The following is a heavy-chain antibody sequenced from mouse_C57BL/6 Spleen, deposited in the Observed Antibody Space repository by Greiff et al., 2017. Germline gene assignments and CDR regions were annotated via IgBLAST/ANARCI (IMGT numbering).Heavy chain of an antibody. J-gene: IGHJ4*01. Sequence: EVMLVESGPELVKPGASVKMSCKASGYTFTDYNMHWVKQSHGKSLEWIGYINPNNGGTSYNQKFKGKATLTVNKSSSTAYMELRSLTSEDSAVYYCARYVTTVVDAMDYWGQGTSVTVSS. CDR3: ARYVTTVVDAMDY. CDR1: GYTFTDYN. CDR2: INPNNGGT. D-gene: IGHD1-1*01. V-gene: IGHV1-22*01.